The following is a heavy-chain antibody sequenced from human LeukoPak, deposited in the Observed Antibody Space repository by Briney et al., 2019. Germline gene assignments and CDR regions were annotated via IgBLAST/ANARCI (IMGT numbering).Heavy chain of an antibody. CDR1: GYTFTSYD. V-gene: IGHV1-8*01. J-gene: IGHJ6*02. CDR2: MNPNSGNT. CDR3: ARGYSGYEAYYYYGMDV. Sequence: ASVKVSCKASGYTFTSYDINWVRQGTGQGLEWMGWMNPNSGNTGYAQKFQGRVTMTRNTSISTAYMELSSLRSEDTAVYYCARGYSGYEAYYYYGMDVWGQGTTVTVSS. D-gene: IGHD5-12*01.